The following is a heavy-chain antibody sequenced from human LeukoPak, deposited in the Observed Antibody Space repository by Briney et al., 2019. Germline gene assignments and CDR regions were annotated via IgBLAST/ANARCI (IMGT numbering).Heavy chain of an antibody. V-gene: IGHV4-59*01. CDR1: GGSISSYY. D-gene: IGHD3-22*01. Sequence: PSESLSLTCTVSGGSISSYYWSWIRQPPGKRLECIGYIYYSGSTNYNPSLKSRVTISVDTSKNQFSLKLSSVTAADTAVYYCARALYYDSSGLGYWGQGTLVTVSS. CDR3: ARALYYDSSGLGY. J-gene: IGHJ4*02. CDR2: IYYSGST.